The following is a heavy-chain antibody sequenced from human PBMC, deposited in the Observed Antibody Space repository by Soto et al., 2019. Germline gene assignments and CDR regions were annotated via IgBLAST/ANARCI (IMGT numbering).Heavy chain of an antibody. V-gene: IGHV4-59*11. D-gene: IGHD3-16*01. CDR1: GGSLSSHY. CDR2: ISYSGST. Sequence: SETLSLTCTVSGGSLSSHYWTWLRQPPGKGLEWIGYISYSGSTYYNPSLKSRVTISADTSRNQFSLKLSSVIAADTAVYYCARADPDASVGYWGQGTLVTVSS. CDR3: ARADPDASVGY. J-gene: IGHJ4*02.